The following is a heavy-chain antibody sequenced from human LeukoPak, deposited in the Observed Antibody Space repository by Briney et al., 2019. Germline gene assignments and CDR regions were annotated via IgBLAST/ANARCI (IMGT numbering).Heavy chain of an antibody. CDR1: GYTFTIYG. D-gene: IGHD6-19*01. V-gene: IGHV1-18*01. J-gene: IGHJ4*02. CDR3: ARVGYSSGWYSGKDY. Sequence: GASVKVSCMHSGYTFTIYGISWVRQAPGQGLEWMGWLSAYNGNTNYAQKRQGSVTIPTDTSTSTAYMELRSLGSDDRAVYYCARVGYSSGWYSGKDYSGQGDLVTVSP. CDR2: LSAYNGNT.